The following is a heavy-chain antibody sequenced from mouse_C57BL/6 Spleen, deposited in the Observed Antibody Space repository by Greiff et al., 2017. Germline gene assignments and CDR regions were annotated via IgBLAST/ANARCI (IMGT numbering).Heavy chain of an antibody. CDR2: INYDGSST. CDR1: GFTFSDYY. V-gene: IGHV5-16*01. Sequence: EVMLVESEGGLVQPGSSMKLSCTASGFTFSDYYMAWVRQVPEKGLEWVANINYDGSSTYYLDSLKSRFIISRDNAKNILYLQMSSLKSEDTATYYCARDDYSNYGFDYWGQGTTLTVSS. D-gene: IGHD2-5*01. J-gene: IGHJ2*01. CDR3: ARDDYSNYGFDY.